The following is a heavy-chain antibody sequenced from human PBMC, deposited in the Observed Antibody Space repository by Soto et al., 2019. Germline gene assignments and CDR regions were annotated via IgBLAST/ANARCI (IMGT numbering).Heavy chain of an antibody. CDR1: GGSISSYY. CDR3: ARLLTYYDFWSCYYSEACWFDP. Sequence: SETLSLTCTVSGGSISSYYWSWIRQPPGEGLEWIGYIYYSGSTNYNPSLKSRVTISVDTPKNQFSLKLSSVTAADTAVYYCARLLTYYDFWSCYYSEACWFDPWGQGTLVTVSS. V-gene: IGHV4-59*08. D-gene: IGHD3-3*01. CDR2: IYYSGST. J-gene: IGHJ5*02.